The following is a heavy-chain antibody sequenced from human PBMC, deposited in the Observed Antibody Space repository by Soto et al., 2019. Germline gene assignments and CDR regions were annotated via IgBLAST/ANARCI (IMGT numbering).Heavy chain of an antibody. CDR2: ISSSGSTI. CDR3: ARDATRDYGYYPLYYYMDV. J-gene: IGHJ6*03. D-gene: IGHD4-17*01. Sequence: VQLVESGGGLFKPGGSLRLSCAASGFTFSDYYMSWIRQAPGKGLEWVSYISSSGSTIYYADSVKGRFTISRDNDKNSLYLQMNSLRAEDTAVYYCARDATRDYGYYPLYYYMDVSGKGTTVTVSS. V-gene: IGHV3-11*01. CDR1: GFTFSDYY.